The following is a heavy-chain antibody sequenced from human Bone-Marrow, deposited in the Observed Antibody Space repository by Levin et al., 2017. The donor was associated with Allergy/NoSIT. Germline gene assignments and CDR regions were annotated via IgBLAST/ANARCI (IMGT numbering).Heavy chain of an antibody. CDR3: TTERLGYCSGGSCYRPDYFDY. D-gene: IGHD2-15*01. CDR2: IKSKTDGGTT. J-gene: IGHJ4*02. Sequence: GESLKISCAASGFTFSNAWMSWVRQAPGKGLEWVGRIKSKTDGGTTDYAAPVKGRFTISRDDSKNTLYLQMNSLKTEDTAVYYCTTERLGYCSGGSCYRPDYFDYWGQGTLVTVSS. V-gene: IGHV3-15*01. CDR1: GFTFSNAW.